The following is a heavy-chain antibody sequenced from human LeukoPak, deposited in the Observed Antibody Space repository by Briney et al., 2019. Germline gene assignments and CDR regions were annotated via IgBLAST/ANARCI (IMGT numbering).Heavy chain of an antibody. V-gene: IGHV3-66*01. CDR1: GFTFSSCA. Sequence: PGGSLRLSCAASGFTFSSCAMSWVRQAPGKGLEWVSVIYSGGSTYYADSVKGRFTISRDNSKNTLYLQMNSLRAEDTAVYYCAREEPGGAFDIWGQGTMVTVSS. J-gene: IGHJ3*02. CDR3: AREEPGGAFDI. D-gene: IGHD1-14*01. CDR2: IYSGGST.